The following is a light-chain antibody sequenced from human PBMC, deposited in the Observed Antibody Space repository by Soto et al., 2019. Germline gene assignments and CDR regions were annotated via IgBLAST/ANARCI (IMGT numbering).Light chain of an antibody. CDR1: QGINNY. CDR3: QKYDSGPQT. V-gene: IGKV1-27*01. Sequence: DIQMTQSPSSLSASVGDSVTITCRASQGINNYLAWYQQKPGKVPVLLIYSASTLKPGIPSRFSGSGAGTDFTLTISSLQPEDFAIYYCQKYDSGPQTFGQGTKLDIK. CDR2: SAS. J-gene: IGKJ1*01.